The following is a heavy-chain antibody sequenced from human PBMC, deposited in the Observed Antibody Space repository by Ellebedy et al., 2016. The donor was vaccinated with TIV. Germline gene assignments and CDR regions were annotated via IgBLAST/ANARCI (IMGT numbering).Heavy chain of an antibody. CDR1: GDTLTSYG. V-gene: IGHV1-18*04. CDR3: SATASGRGFWFDP. Sequence: AASVKVSCKASGDTLTSYGISWVRQAPGQGLEWMGWINPYNGNTNYLQKMQGRVTMTTDTSTNTAYMELRSLRSDDTAVYFCSATASGRGFWFDPWGQGTLVTVSS. D-gene: IGHD6-13*01. J-gene: IGHJ5*02. CDR2: INPYNGNT.